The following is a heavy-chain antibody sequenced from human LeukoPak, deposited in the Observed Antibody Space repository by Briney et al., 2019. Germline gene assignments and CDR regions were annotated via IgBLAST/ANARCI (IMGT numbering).Heavy chain of an antibody. V-gene: IGHV1-18*01. Sequence: GASVKVSCEASGYTLSNYGFTWVRQAPGQGLEWMGWLSGHNGNTNYAQKFQGRITMTTDTSTATTYLELRSLSSDDTAVYYCARVMYGINCFDYWGQGTLVTVSS. CDR1: GYTLSNYG. CDR2: LSGHNGNT. D-gene: IGHD2-8*01. CDR3: ARVMYGINCFDY. J-gene: IGHJ4*02.